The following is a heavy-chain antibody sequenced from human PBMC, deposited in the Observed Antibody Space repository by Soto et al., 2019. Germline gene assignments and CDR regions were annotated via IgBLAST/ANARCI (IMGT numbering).Heavy chain of an antibody. CDR3: ARGHFDSRGYSNALDY. Sequence: SETLSLTCAVSGGSISSGGYSWSWIRQPPGKGLEWIGYIYHSGSTYSNPSLKSRVTISLDRSKNQFSLILKSVNVADSAVYYCARGHFDSRGYSNALDYWGQGIQVTVSS. J-gene: IGHJ4*02. CDR2: IYHSGST. V-gene: IGHV4-30-2*01. D-gene: IGHD3-22*01. CDR1: GGSISSGGYS.